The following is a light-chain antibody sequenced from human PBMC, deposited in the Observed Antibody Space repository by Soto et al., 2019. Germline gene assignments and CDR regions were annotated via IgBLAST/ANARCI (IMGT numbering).Light chain of an antibody. J-gene: IGKJ1*01. CDR1: QTVNNY. V-gene: IGKV3-15*01. CDR3: QQYNDWPLT. CDR2: GAF. Sequence: TQSPATLSVSPGGRTILSCRASQTVNNYLAWYQQKPGQAPRLLIYGAFTRATGIPARFSGTGSGTEFTLTISSLQSEDFALYYCQQYNDWPLTFGQGTKVDIK.